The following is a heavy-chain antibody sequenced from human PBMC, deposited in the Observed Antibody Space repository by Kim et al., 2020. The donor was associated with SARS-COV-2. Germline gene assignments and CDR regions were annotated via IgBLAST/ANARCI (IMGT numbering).Heavy chain of an antibody. CDR3: SRDAAGVDV. J-gene: IGHJ6*02. V-gene: IGHV3-49*02. Sequence: GGTKEYAASVKGRFSISRDDSKSIAYLQMNSLKTEDTAVYYCSRDAAGVDVWGQGTTVTVSS. CDR2: GGTK.